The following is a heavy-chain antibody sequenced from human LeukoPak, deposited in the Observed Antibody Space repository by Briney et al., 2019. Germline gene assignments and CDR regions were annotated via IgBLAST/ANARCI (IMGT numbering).Heavy chain of an antibody. J-gene: IGHJ3*02. D-gene: IGHD4-17*01. V-gene: IGHV3-30*18. CDR2: ISYDGSNK. CDR3: AKGEGGLHGDYTAAFDI. CDR1: GFTFSSNG. Sequence: GGSLRLSCAASGFTFSSNGMHWVRQAPGKGLEWVAVISYDGSNKYYADSVKGRFTISRDNSKNTLYLQMNSLRAEDTAVYYCAKGEGGLHGDYTAAFDIWGQGTMVTVSS.